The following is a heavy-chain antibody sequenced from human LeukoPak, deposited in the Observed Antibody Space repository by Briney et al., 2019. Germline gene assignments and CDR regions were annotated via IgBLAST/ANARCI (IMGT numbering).Heavy chain of an antibody. D-gene: IGHD3-10*01. Sequence: SQTLSLTCAVSGGSISSGGYSWSWIRQPPGKGLEWIGYIYHSGSTYYNPSLKSRVTISVDTSKNQFSLKLSSVTAADTAVYYCARDSGRDNWFDPWGQGTLVTVSS. V-gene: IGHV4-30-2*05. CDR2: IYHSGST. CDR3: ARDSGRDNWFDP. J-gene: IGHJ5*02. CDR1: GGSISSGGYS.